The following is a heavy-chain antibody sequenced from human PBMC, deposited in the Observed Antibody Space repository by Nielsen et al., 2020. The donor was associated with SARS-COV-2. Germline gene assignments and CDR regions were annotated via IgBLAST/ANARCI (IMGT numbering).Heavy chain of an antibody. Sequence: GESLQISCAASGFTFSSYAMSWVRQAPGKGLEWVSAISGSGGSTYYADSVKGRFTISRDNSKNTLYLQMNSLRAEDTAVYYCAKDRRSSGLYWGQGTLVTVSS. CDR2: ISGSGGST. CDR1: GFTFSSYA. V-gene: IGHV3-23*01. J-gene: IGHJ4*02. D-gene: IGHD6-6*01. CDR3: AKDRRSSGLY.